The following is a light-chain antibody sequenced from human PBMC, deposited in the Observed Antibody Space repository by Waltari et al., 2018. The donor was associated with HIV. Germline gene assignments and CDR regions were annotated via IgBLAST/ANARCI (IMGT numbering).Light chain of an antibody. J-gene: IGLJ2*01. V-gene: IGLV1-47*01. CDR1: SSNIGTNY. CDR2: RNN. Sequence: QSVLTQPPSASGTPGQSVTISCSGTSSNIGTNYVYWYQQVPGTAPKLLIYRNNKRPSGVPDRFAGSKSGTSASLDISGLRSDDEAEYYCAAWDDTLTVVFGGGTKLTVL. CDR3: AAWDDTLTVV.